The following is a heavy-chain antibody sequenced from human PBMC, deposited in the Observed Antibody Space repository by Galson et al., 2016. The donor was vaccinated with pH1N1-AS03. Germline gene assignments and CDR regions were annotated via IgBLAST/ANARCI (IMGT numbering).Heavy chain of an antibody. CDR1: GDTFSSYA. V-gene: IGHV1-69*05. CDR2: IIPIFGNS. CDR3: VRGDGGNNFDF. D-gene: IGHD4-23*01. Sequence: KGSGDTFSSYAITWVRQAPGQGLEWMGGIIPIFGNSDYAQKFQGRVTISTDKSTTTAYMELSSLRSEDTAVYYCVRGDGGNNFDFWGQGTLVTVSS. J-gene: IGHJ4*02.